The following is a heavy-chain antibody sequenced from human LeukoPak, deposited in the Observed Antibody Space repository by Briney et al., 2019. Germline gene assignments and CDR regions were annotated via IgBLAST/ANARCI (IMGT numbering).Heavy chain of an antibody. CDR2: ISSSGSTI. J-gene: IGHJ3*02. CDR3: ARKWELLNGDAFDI. D-gene: IGHD1-26*01. CDR1: GFTFSDYY. V-gene: IGHV3-11*04. Sequence: PGGSLRLSCAASGFTFSDYYMSWIRQAPGKGLEWVSYISSSGSTIYYADSVKGRFTISRDNAKNSLYLQMNSLRAEDTAVYYCARKWELLNGDAFDIWGQGTMVPVSS.